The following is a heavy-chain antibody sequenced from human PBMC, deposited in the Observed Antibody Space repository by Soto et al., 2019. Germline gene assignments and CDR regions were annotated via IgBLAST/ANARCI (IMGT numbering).Heavy chain of an antibody. CDR1: GFTFSTYW. J-gene: IGHJ4*02. D-gene: IGHD3-10*01. CDR2: INGDGSTT. V-gene: IGHV3-74*02. Sequence: EVRLVESGGGLVQPGGSLRLSCAASGFTFSTYWMHWVRQAPGKGLEWVSRINGDGSTTQYADSVKGRFTISRDNAKNTLYLQMNPRSADGTAVSYCASIPMDRGPTDYWGQGTLVTVSP. CDR3: ASIPMDRGPTDY.